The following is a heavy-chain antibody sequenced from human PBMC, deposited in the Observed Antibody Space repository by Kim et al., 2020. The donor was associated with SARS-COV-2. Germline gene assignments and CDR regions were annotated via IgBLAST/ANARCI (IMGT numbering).Heavy chain of an antibody. J-gene: IGHJ4*02. V-gene: IGHV3-30*18. CDR3: AKGSLWGSGLLAYYFDY. Sequence: GGSLRLSCAASGFTFSSYGMHWVRQAPGKGLEWVAVISYDGSNKYYADSVKGRFTISRDNSKNTLYLQMNSLRAEDTAVYYCAKGSLWGSGLLAYYFDYWGQGTLVTVSS. D-gene: IGHD3-22*01. CDR2: ISYDGSNK. CDR1: GFTFSSYG.